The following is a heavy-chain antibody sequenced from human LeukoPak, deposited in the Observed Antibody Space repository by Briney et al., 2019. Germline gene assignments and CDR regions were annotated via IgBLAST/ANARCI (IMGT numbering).Heavy chain of an antibody. Sequence: PSETLSLTCTGYGDSISSYYWSWIRQSAGRGLEWIGRLHSSGTTNYNPYLESRVTMSVDTSKNQFSLMLSSVTSTDTAIYYCARDSDYHASGHDYWGQGTLVTVSS. V-gene: IGHV4-4*07. CDR2: LHSSGTT. CDR1: GDSISSYY. J-gene: IGHJ4*02. D-gene: IGHD3-10*01. CDR3: ARDSDYHASGHDY.